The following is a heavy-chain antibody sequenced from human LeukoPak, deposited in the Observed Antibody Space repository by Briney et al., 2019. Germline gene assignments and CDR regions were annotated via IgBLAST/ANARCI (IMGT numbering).Heavy chain of an antibody. CDR3: SRENGAFSPFGY. CDR1: GGSITRTNC. V-gene: IGHV4-4*02. CDR2: VSLSGLT. J-gene: IGHJ4*02. Sequence: PSSTLSLSFKVSGGSITRTNCGIRVRQPPPQGLAWIGEVSLSGLTNYNPSLSSRVIMALDTSKNHLSLNLTSVTAADTAVYYCSRENGAFSPFGYWGQGTLVTVPS. D-gene: IGHD2-8*01.